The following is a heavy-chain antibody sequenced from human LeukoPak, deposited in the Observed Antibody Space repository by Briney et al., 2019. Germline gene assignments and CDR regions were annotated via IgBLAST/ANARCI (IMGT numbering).Heavy chain of an antibody. D-gene: IGHD3-10*01. Sequence: GGSLRLSCAASGFTFSSYSMNWVRQAPGKGGEWVSYISSSRSYIYYADSVKGRFTISRDNAKNSLYLQMNSLRAEDTAVYYCAREFYGFGDLLVHDAFDIWGQGTMVTVSS. CDR3: AREFYGFGDLLVHDAFDI. CDR1: GFTFSSYS. V-gene: IGHV3-21*01. CDR2: ISSSRSYI. J-gene: IGHJ3*02.